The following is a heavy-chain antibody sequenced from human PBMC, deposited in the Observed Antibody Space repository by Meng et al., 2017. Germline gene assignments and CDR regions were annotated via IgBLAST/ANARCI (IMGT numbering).Heavy chain of an antibody. CDR1: GYTCAGDC. CDR3: ARDQCSGGSCYGDY. V-gene: IGHV1-2*06. J-gene: IGHJ4*02. Sequence: VVLVQSWAEVKESGASVKVSCKAPGYTCAGDCRHWVRQAPRQGTEWMGRINPNSGGTNYAQKFQGRVTMTRDTSISTAYRELSRLRSDDTAVYYCARDQCSGGSCYGDYWGQGTLVTVSS. CDR2: INPNSGGT. D-gene: IGHD2-15*01.